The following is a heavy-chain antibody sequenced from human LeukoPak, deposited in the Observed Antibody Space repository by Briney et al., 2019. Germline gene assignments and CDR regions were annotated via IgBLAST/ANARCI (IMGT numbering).Heavy chain of an antibody. CDR2: TSYDGSNK. V-gene: IGHV3-30*18. CDR3: AKVSIAVAGDYYYYGMDV. Sequence: GRSLRLSCAASGFTFSSYGMHWVRQAPGKGLEWVAVTSYDGSNKYYADSVKGRFTISRDNSKNTLYLQMNSLRAEDTAVCYCAKVSIAVAGDYYYYGMDVWGQGTTVTVSS. CDR1: GFTFSSYG. J-gene: IGHJ6*02. D-gene: IGHD6-19*01.